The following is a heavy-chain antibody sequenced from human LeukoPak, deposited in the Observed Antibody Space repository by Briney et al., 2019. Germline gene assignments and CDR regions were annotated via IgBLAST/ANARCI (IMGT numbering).Heavy chain of an antibody. J-gene: IGHJ6*03. CDR2: ISSSSSYI. D-gene: IGHD2-2*01. Sequence: GGSLRLSCAASGFTFSSYSMNWVRQAPGKGLEWVSSISSSSSYIYYADSVKGRFTISRDNAKNSLYLQMNSLRAEVTAVYYCARLSLGYCSSTSCYRHYYYYYMDVWGKGTTVTVSS. CDR3: ARLSLGYCSSTSCYRHYYYYYMDV. CDR1: GFTFSSYS. V-gene: IGHV3-21*01.